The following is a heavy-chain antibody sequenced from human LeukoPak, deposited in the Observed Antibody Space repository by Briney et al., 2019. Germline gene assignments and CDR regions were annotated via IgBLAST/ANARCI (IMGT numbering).Heavy chain of an antibody. CDR3: ARDDRYYYDSSGYYSYFDY. V-gene: IGHV1-2*02. J-gene: IGHJ4*02. Sequence: ASVTVSCKASGYTFTDYYIHWVRQAPGQGLEWMGWIVPKSGGTHYAQNFQGRVTMTRDTSISTAYMELSRLRSDDTAVYYCARDDRYYYDSSGYYSYFDYWGQGTLVTVSS. CDR2: IVPKSGGT. D-gene: IGHD3-22*01. CDR1: GYTFTDYY.